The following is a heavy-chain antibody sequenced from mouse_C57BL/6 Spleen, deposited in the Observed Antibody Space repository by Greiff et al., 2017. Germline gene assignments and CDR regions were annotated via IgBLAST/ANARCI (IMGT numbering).Heavy chain of an antibody. Sequence: EVKLVESGGGLVKPGGSLKLSCAASGFTFSDYGMHWVRQAPEKGLEWVAYISSGSSTIYYADTVKGRFTISRDNAKNTLFLQMTSLRAEDTAMYYCARGYDVEYYFDYWGQGTTLTVSS. CDR2: ISSGSSTI. CDR3: ARGYDVEYYFDY. V-gene: IGHV5-17*01. D-gene: IGHD2-2*01. J-gene: IGHJ2*01. CDR1: GFTFSDYG.